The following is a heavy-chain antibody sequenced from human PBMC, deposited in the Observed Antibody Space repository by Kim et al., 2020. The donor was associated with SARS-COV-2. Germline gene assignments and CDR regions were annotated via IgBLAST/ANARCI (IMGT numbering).Heavy chain of an antibody. Sequence: SETLSLTCTVSGGAINSGAYFWSWIRQPPGGGLEWPGYIYFTGVTYYNPSLKSRLTISVDTSKNQFSVNRTSVTAADTALYFCARLGHWASNFDYSGQRRPVTVSS. CDR3: ARLGHWASNFDY. V-gene: IGHV4-30-4*01. CDR1: GGAINSGAYF. D-gene: IGHD7-27*01. J-gene: IGHJ4*02. CDR2: IYFTGVT.